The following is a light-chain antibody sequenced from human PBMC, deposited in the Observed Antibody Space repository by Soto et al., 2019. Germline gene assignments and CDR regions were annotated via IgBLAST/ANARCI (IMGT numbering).Light chain of an antibody. Sequence: QSALTQPASVSGSPGQSITISCTGTSSDVGGYNYVSWYQQHPGKAPKLMIYDVSNRPSGVSNRFSGSKSGNTASLTISGVQAEDEEDYYCSSYTSSSTRGVFGGGTQLTVL. CDR2: DVS. J-gene: IGLJ2*01. V-gene: IGLV2-14*01. CDR3: SSYTSSSTRGV. CDR1: SSDVGGYNY.